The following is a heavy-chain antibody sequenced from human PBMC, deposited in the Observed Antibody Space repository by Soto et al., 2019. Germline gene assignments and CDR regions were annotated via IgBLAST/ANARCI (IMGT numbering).Heavy chain of an antibody. CDR2: ISHDGSNK. CDR1: GFIFTNNG. D-gene: IGHD3-22*01. Sequence: GGSLRLSCVASGFIFTNNGMHWVRQAPGKGLEWVAVISHDGSNKYYAESVKGRFTISRDNSKNTVYLQMNSLRAEDTAVYYCTKDLLITSCPDYWGQGTLVTVSS. J-gene: IGHJ4*02. CDR3: TKDLLITSCPDY. V-gene: IGHV3-30*18.